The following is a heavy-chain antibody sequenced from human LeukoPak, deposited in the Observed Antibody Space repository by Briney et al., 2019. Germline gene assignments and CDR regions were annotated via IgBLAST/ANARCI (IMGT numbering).Heavy chain of an antibody. V-gene: IGHV1-18*01. D-gene: IGHD5-18*01. J-gene: IGHJ4*02. CDR2: ISAYNGNT. CDR3: AREKPYSYDYQHFDY. CDR1: GYTFTSYG. Sequence: VASVKVSCKASGYTFTSYGISWVRQAPGQGLEWMGWISAYNGNTNYAQKLQGRVTMTTDTSTSTAYMELRSLRSDDTAVYYCAREKPYSYDYQHFDYWGQRTLVTVSS.